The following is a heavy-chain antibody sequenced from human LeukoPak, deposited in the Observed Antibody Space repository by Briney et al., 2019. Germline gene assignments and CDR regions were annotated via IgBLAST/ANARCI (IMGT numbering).Heavy chain of an antibody. Sequence: GGSLRLSCAASGFTFSSYAMHWVRQAPGKGLEWVAVISYDGSNKYYADSVKGRFTISRDNSKNTLYLQMNSLRAEDTAVYYCARDCYGDYGDFDYWGQGTLVTVSS. CDR1: GFTFSSYA. CDR3: ARDCYGDYGDFDY. V-gene: IGHV3-30*04. D-gene: IGHD4-17*01. CDR2: ISYDGSNK. J-gene: IGHJ4*02.